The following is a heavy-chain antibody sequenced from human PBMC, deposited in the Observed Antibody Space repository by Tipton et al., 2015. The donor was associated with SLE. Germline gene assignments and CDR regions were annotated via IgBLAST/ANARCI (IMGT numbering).Heavy chain of an antibody. J-gene: IGHJ4*02. CDR1: GFTFSSYA. Sequence: GSLRLSCAASGFTFSSYAMSWVRQAPGKGLEWVSAISGSGGSTYYADSVKGRFTISRDNSKNTLYLQMNSLRAEDTAVYYCAAPIAAAGTPNFDYWGQGTLVTVSS. CDR2: ISGSGGST. D-gene: IGHD6-13*01. V-gene: IGHV3-23*01. CDR3: AAPIAAAGTPNFDY.